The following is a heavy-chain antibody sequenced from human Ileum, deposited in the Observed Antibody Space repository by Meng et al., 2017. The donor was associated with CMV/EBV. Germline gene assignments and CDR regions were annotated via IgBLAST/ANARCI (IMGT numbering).Heavy chain of an antibody. V-gene: IGHV4-38-2*02. CDR2: IYHSGST. Sequence: GSLRLSCTASGYSISSGYYWGWIRQPPGKGLEWIGSIYHSGSTYYNPSLKSRVTISVDTSKNQFSLKLSSVTAADTAVYYCASFVVGATDYWGQGTLVTVSS. CDR1: GYSISSGYY. D-gene: IGHD1-26*01. CDR3: ASFVVGATDY. J-gene: IGHJ4*02.